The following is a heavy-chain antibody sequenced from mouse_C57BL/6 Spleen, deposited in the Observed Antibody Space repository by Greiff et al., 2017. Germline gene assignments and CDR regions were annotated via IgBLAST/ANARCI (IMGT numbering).Heavy chain of an antibody. CDR2: IYPGDGDT. CDR3: AREYYGSSWFDY. V-gene: IGHV1-82*01. J-gene: IGHJ2*01. CDR1: GYAFSSSW. Sequence: QVQLQQSGPELVKPGASVKISCKASGYAFSSSWMNWVKQRPGKGLEWIGRIYPGDGDTNYNGKFKGKATLTADKSSSTAYMQLSSLTSEDSAVYFCAREYYGSSWFDYWGQGTTRTVSS. D-gene: IGHD1-1*01.